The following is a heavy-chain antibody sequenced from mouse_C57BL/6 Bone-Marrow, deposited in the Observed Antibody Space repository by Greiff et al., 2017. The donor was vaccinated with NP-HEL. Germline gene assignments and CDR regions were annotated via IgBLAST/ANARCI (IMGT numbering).Heavy chain of an antibody. CDR3: ARLTTVVAKAMDY. V-gene: IGHV1-43*01. Sequence: VQLQQSGPELVKPGASVKISCKASGYSFTGYYMHWVKQSSEKSLEWIGEINPSTGGTSYNQKFKGKATLTVDKSSSTAYMQLKSLTSEDSAVYYCARLTTVVAKAMDYWGQGTSVTVSS. D-gene: IGHD1-1*01. J-gene: IGHJ4*01. CDR2: INPSTGGT. CDR1: GYSFTGYY.